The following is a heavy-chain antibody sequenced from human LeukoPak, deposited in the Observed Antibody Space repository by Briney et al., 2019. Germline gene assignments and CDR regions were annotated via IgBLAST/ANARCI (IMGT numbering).Heavy chain of an antibody. J-gene: IGHJ4*02. CDR3: ARDRIQLWPPDY. V-gene: IGHV4-61*01. Sequence: SETLSLTCTVSGGSVSSSSYYWSWIRQPPGKGLEWIGYIYYSGSTNYNPSLKSRVTISVDTSKNQFSLKLSSVTAADTAVYYCARDRIQLWPPDYWGQGTLVTVSS. CDR1: GGSVSSSSYY. D-gene: IGHD5-18*01. CDR2: IYYSGST.